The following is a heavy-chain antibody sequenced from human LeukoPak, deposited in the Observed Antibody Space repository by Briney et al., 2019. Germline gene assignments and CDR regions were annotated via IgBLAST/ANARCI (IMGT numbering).Heavy chain of an antibody. V-gene: IGHV3-21*01. CDR3: ASEFDRSSSDY. Sequence: GGSLRLSCAASGFMFSNYNMNWVRQAPGKGLEWVSCISSSSSYIYYADSVKGRFTISRDNAKNSLYLQMNSLRAEDTAVYYCASEFDRSSSDYWGQGTLVTVSS. CDR1: GFMFSNYN. J-gene: IGHJ4*02. CDR2: ISSSSSYI. D-gene: IGHD6-6*01.